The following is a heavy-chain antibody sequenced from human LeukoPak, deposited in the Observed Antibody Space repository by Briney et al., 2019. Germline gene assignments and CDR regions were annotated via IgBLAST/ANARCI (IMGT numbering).Heavy chain of an antibody. CDR1: GSTSSSYW. Sequence: GGSLRLSCTAPGSTSSSYWMHWVRQAPGKGLVWVSRINSDGSSTTYADSVKGRFTISRDNTKNTLYLQMNSLRAEDTAVYYCVQSSPTIDYWGQGTLVTVSS. CDR3: VQSSPTIDY. J-gene: IGHJ4*02. D-gene: IGHD6-6*01. V-gene: IGHV3-74*01. CDR2: INSDGSST.